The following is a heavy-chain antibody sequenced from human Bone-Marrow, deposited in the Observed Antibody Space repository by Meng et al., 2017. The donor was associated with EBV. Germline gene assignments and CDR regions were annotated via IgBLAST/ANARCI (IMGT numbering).Heavy chain of an antibody. CDR3: AKDPGAVTHDY. CDR2: INVDGSDT. CDR1: GFTLSNYW. V-gene: IGHV3-74*01. Sequence: VGSRGCLVPPGGYLRSSCPVSGFTLSNYWMHWVCQVPGKGLVWVSRINVDGSDTIYADSVKGRFTISRDNSKNTLYLQMNSLRAEDTAVYYCAKDPGAVTHDYWGQGTLVTVSS. J-gene: IGHJ4*02. D-gene: IGHD4-17*01.